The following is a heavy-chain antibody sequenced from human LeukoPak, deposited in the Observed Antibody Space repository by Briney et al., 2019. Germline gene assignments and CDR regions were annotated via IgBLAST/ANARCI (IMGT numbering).Heavy chain of an antibody. CDR1: GGPFNNFY. D-gene: IGHD5-12*01. CDR3: ARGKWLRSSFDY. J-gene: IGHJ4*02. Sequence: SETLSLTCTVSGGPFNNFYWSWLRQSAGKGLEWIGRIYTTGSTNYNPSLKSRVTMSVDTSKNQFSLKLSSVTAADTAVYYCARGKWLRSSFDYWGQGTLVTVSS. V-gene: IGHV4-4*07. CDR2: IYTTGST.